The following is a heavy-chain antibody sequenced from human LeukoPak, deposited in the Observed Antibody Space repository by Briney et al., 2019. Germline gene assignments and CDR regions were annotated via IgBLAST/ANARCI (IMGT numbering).Heavy chain of an antibody. V-gene: IGHV3-23*01. J-gene: IGHJ4*02. CDR1: GFTFSSYA. CDR3: ANSASIAVAGTPDDY. Sequence: PGGSLRLSCAASGFTFSSYAMSWVRQAPGKGLEWVSAISGSSGSTYYADSVKGRLTISRDNSKNTLYLQMNSLRAEDTAVYYCANSASIAVAGTPDDYWGQGTLVTVSS. D-gene: IGHD6-19*01. CDR2: ISGSSGST.